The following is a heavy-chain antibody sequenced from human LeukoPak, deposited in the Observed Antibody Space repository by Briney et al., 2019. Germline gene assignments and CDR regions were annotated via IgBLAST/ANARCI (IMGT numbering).Heavy chain of an antibody. V-gene: IGHV3-7*01. Sequence: ETLSLTCTVSGGSVRSSSYYWGWIRQAPGKGLEWVASLKQDGSDRYYVDSVKGRFTIARDDAKNSLYLQMNSLRAEDTAVYYCVRYCTIGVCSRRNFDYWGQGTLVTVSS. CDR3: VRYCTIGVCSRRNFDY. CDR2: LKQDGSDR. J-gene: IGHJ4*02. D-gene: IGHD2-8*01. CDR1: GGSVRSSSYY.